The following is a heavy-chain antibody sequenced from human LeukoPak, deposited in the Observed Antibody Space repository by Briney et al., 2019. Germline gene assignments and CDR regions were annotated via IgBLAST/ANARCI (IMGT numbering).Heavy chain of an antibody. CDR1: GGSISSYY. V-gene: IGHV4-59*01. CDR2: IYYSGST. J-gene: IGHJ4*02. D-gene: IGHD1-26*01. Sequence: SETLSLTCSVSGGSISSYYWSWIRQPPGKGLEWLGYIYYSGSTNYNPSLKSRVTISLDTSKNQLSLKLSSVTAADTAVYYCARDVGATPGYFDYWGQGTLVTVSS. CDR3: ARDVGATPGYFDY.